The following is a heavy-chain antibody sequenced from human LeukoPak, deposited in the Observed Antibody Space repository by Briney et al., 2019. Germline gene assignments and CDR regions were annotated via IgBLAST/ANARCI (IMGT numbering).Heavy chain of an antibody. V-gene: IGHV3-48*04. CDR1: GFTFSSYW. D-gene: IGHD3-16*02. CDR2: ISSSSSTI. J-gene: IGHJ2*01. Sequence: GGSLRLSCAASGFTFSSYWMSWVRQAPGKGLEWVSYISSSSSTIYYADSVKGRFTISRDNAKNTLYLQMNSLRAEDTAVYYCAGADYDYVWGSYRPYWYFDLWGRGTLVTVSS. CDR3: AGADYDYVWGSYRPYWYFDL.